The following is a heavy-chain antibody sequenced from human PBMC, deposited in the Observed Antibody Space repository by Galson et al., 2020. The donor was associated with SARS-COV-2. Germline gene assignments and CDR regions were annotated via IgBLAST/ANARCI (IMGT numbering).Heavy chain of an antibody. Sequence: GGSLRLSCAVSGFTFGTYWMHWVRQAPGKGLIWVARIKRDGSSTNYADSVKGRFTISRDNARNSLYLQMNSLRVEDTAVYYCARGGYSDFYYFDYWGQGTLVTVSS. CDR2: IKRDGSST. J-gene: IGHJ4*02. CDR1: GFTFGTYW. V-gene: IGHV3-74*01. D-gene: IGHD1-26*01. CDR3: ARGGYSDFYYFDY.